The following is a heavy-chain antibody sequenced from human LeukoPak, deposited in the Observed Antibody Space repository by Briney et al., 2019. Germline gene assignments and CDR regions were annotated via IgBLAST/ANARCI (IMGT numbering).Heavy chain of an antibody. D-gene: IGHD3-10*02. V-gene: IGHV3-30*18. J-gene: IGHJ6*02. CDR1: GFTFSSYG. CDR3: AKCVRGVHYYYYGMDV. Sequence: GGSLRLSCAASGFTFSSYGMHWVRQAPGKGLEWVAVISYDGSNKYYADSVKGRFTISRDNSKNTLYLQMNSLRAEDTAVYYCAKCVRGVHYYYYGMDVWGQGTTVTVSS. CDR2: ISYDGSNK.